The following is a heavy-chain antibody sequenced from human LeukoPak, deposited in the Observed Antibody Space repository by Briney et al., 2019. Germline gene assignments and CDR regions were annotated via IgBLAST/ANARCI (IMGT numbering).Heavy chain of an antibody. CDR3: ARDPENVSGSHSHFDL. V-gene: IGHV3-21*01. J-gene: IGHJ2*01. D-gene: IGHD1-26*01. CDR2: SSTSSSYI. CDR1: GFTFSRHS. Sequence: GGSLRLSCAASGFTFSRHSMNWVRQAPGKGLEWVSSSSTSSSYIYYADSVKGRFTISSDNAKNSLYLQMNSLRAEDTAVYYCARDPENVSGSHSHFDLWGRGTLVTVSS.